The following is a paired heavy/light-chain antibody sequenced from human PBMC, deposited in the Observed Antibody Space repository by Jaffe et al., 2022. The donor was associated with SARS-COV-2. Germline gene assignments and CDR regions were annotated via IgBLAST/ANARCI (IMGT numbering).Light chain of an antibody. CDR1: QSISNY. Sequence: DIQMTQSPSSLSASVGDRVTITCRASQSISNYLNWYQQKPGKAPKLLIYAASSLQSGVPSRFSGSGSGTDYTLTISSLQPEDFATYYCQQSYSSLWTFGQGTNVEIK. V-gene: IGKV1-39*01. CDR2: AAS. J-gene: IGKJ1*01. CDR3: QQSYSSLWT.
Heavy chain of an antibody. CDR1: GFTFSPYA. J-gene: IGHJ3*02. CDR3: ARDQAINSGENAFDI. Sequence: QVQLVESGGGVVQPGRSLRLSCAASGFTFSPYAMHWVRQAPGKGLEWAAVISDDGSKKYYADSVKGRFSISRDNSKSTLYLQMNSLRAEDTAVYYCARDQAINSGENAFDIWGQGTMVTVSS. D-gene: IGHD6-25*01. CDR2: ISDDGSKK. V-gene: IGHV3-30*04.